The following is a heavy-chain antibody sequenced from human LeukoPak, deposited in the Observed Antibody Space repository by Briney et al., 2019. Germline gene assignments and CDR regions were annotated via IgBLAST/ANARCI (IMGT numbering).Heavy chain of an antibody. CDR2: ISYDGSNK. J-gene: IGHJ1*01. CDR1: GFTFSSYA. CDR3: AREGIAAAGGYFQH. V-gene: IGHV3-30-3*01. D-gene: IGHD6-13*01. Sequence: GGSLRLSCAASGFTFSSYAMHWVRQAPGKGLEWVAVISYDGSNKYYADSVKGRFTISRDNAKNSLYLQMNSLRAEDTAVYYCAREGIAAAGGYFQHWGQGTLVTVSS.